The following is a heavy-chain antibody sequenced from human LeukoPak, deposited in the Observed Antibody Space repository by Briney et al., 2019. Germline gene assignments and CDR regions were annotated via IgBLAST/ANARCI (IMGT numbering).Heavy chain of an antibody. CDR3: AGSGSYRAFDI. J-gene: IGHJ3*02. CDR2: ISYDGSNK. Sequence: PGGSLRLSCAASGFTFSSYAMHWVRQAPGKGLGWVAVISYDGSNKYYADSVKGRFTISRDNSKNTLYLQMNSLRAEETAVYYCAGSGSYRAFDIWGQGTMVTVSS. V-gene: IGHV3-30*04. D-gene: IGHD1-26*01. CDR1: GFTFSSYA.